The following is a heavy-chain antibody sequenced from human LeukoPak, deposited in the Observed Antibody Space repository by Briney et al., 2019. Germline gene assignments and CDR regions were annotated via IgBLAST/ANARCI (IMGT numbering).Heavy chain of an antibody. Sequence: SETLSLTCTVSGGSISSYYWSWIRQPAGKGLEWIGRIYTSGSTTYNPSLKSRVTISVDTSKNQFSLKLSSVTAADTAVYYCARIYDSSGYYSSHAFDIWGQGTMVTVSS. CDR3: ARIYDSSGYYSSHAFDI. V-gene: IGHV4-4*07. CDR2: IYTSGST. CDR1: GGSISSYY. D-gene: IGHD3-22*01. J-gene: IGHJ3*02.